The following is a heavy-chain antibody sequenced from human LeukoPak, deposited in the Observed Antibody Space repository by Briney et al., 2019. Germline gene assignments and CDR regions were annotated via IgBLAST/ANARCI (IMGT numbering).Heavy chain of an antibody. V-gene: IGHV4-59*01. D-gene: IGHD6-13*01. CDR1: GGSLTSYY. Sequence: PSETLSLTCTVSGGSLTSYYWSWIRQPPGKGLEWIGYIYYSGSTNYNPSLKRRATITVDTSKNQFSLKLSSVTAADTAVYYCAREVAAAVDNWFDPWGQGT. J-gene: IGHJ5*02. CDR2: IYYSGST. CDR3: AREVAAAVDNWFDP.